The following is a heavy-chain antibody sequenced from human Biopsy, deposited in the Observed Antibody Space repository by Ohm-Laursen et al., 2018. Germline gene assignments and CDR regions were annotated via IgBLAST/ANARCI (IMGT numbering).Heavy chain of an antibody. V-gene: IGHV1-8*01. CDR3: ARGYSRRVSIFEASIYWFDT. CDR2: MIPSSGKT. Sequence: SVKVSCKASGYSFSTYDVNWVRQARGQGLEWMGWMIPSSGKTGYAQRFQGRVTLTMNTSISTAYMELNGLRSEDTAVYFCARGYSRRVSIFEASIYWFDTWGQGTLVTVSS. CDR1: GYSFSTYD. D-gene: IGHD6-6*01. J-gene: IGHJ5*02.